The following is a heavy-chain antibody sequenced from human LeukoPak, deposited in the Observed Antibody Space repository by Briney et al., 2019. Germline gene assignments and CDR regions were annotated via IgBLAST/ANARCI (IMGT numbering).Heavy chain of an antibody. CDR1: GFTFSNYA. Sequence: PGGSLRLSCAASGFTFSNYAMNWVRQAPGKGLEWVSTIINSGGSTYYADSVKGRFTISRDSFKNTLYLQMNSLRDEDTAVYYCAKDIYGDYGGLDYWGQGTLVTVSS. D-gene: IGHD4-17*01. V-gene: IGHV3-23*01. CDR2: IINSGGST. J-gene: IGHJ4*02. CDR3: AKDIYGDYGGLDY.